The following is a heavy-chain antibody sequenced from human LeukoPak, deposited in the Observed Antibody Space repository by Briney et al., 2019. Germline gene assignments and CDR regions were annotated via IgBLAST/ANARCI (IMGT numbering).Heavy chain of an antibody. D-gene: IGHD2-21*02. V-gene: IGHV3-23*01. CDR1: GFTFSSYA. J-gene: IGHJ6*03. CDR2: ISGSGGST. Sequence: GGSPRLSCAASGFTFSSYAMSWVRQAPGKGLEWVSAISGSGGSTYYADSVKGRFTISRDNSKNTLYLQMNSLRAEDTAVYYCAKLGGDHKYYYYYMDVWGKGTTVTVSS. CDR3: AKLGGDHKYYYYYMDV.